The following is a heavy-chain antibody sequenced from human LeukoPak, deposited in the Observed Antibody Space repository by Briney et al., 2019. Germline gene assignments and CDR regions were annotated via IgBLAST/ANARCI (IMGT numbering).Heavy chain of an antibody. CDR1: GFTFSSYE. V-gene: IGHV3-48*03. CDR3: AASLGPRDY. J-gene: IGHJ4*02. CDR2: ITSTSSTV. Sequence: GGSLRLSCASSGFTFSSYEANWVRQAPGMGPEWISYITSTSSTVYYADSVKGRFTISRDNAKNTLFLQMDSLRVDDTGLYYCAASLGPRDYWGQGILVTVSS. D-gene: IGHD7-27*01.